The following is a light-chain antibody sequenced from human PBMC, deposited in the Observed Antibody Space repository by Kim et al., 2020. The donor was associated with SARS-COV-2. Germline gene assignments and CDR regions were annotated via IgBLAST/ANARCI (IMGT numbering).Light chain of an antibody. V-gene: IGLV3-21*04. Sequence: GKTARITCGGNSSGRKSVHWYQQRPGQAPVLVIYYDSDRPSGIPERFSGSNSGNTATLTISRVEAGDEADYYCQVWDSSSDHRVVFGGGTKLTVL. CDR1: SSGRKS. J-gene: IGLJ2*01. CDR3: QVWDSSSDHRVV. CDR2: YDS.